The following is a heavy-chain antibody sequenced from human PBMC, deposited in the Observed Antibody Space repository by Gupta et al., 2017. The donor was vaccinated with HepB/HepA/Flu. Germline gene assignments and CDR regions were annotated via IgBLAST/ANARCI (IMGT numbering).Heavy chain of an antibody. CDR2: ISWNSGSI. V-gene: IGHV3-9*01. D-gene: IGHD3-10*01. CDR3: AKDIGVDYYGSGD. J-gene: IGHJ4*02. CDR1: GITFDAYA. Sequence: EVQLVESGGGLVQPGRSLRLSCAASGITFDAYAMHWVRQAPGKGLEWVSGISWNSGSIGYGDSVKGRFTISRDNAKNSLYLQMNSLRAEDTALYYCAKDIGVDYYGSGDWGQGTLVTVSS.